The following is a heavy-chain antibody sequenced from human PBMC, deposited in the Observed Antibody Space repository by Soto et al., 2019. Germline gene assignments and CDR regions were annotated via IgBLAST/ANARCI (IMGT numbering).Heavy chain of an antibody. CDR3: ARSPQYMSGWNGGFDY. J-gene: IGHJ4*02. Sequence: SETLSLTCTVSGSSMNVYYWNWIRQSPGKGLEWIGYIFYNGVTNYNPSLSGRVTISEDSSKNQFSLKLSSVTAADTAVYYCARSPQYMSGWNGGFDYWGRGILVTV. CDR1: GSSMNVYY. D-gene: IGHD6-19*01. CDR2: IFYNGVT. V-gene: IGHV4-59*01.